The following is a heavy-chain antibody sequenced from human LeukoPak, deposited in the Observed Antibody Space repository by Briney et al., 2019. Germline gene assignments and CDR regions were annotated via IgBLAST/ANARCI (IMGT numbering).Heavy chain of an antibody. CDR1: GYSFTSYG. CDR3: ARDYGDYGYYFDC. J-gene: IGHJ4*02. CDR2: ISAYNDNT. Sequence: ASVKVSCKASGYSFTSYGISWVRQAPGQGLEWTGWISAYNDNTNYAQKLQGRVTMTTDTSTSTAYMELWSLRSDHTAVYYCARDYGDYGYYFDCWGQGTLVTVSS. D-gene: IGHD4-17*01. V-gene: IGHV1-18*01.